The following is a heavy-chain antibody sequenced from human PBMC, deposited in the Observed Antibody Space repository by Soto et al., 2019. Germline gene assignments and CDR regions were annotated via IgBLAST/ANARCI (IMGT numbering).Heavy chain of an antibody. J-gene: IGHJ6*02. CDR1: GGTFSDYT. CDR3: ARNGTLTGYSYGMDV. D-gene: IGHD1-1*01. V-gene: IGHV1-69*13. CDR2: IIPIFDTA. Sequence: SVKVSCKASGGTFSDYTINWVRQAPGQRLEWMGGIIPIFDTANYAERFQGRVTITADESTSTSFMEVSSLRSEDTAVYYCARNGTLTGYSYGMDVWGQGTMVTVSS.